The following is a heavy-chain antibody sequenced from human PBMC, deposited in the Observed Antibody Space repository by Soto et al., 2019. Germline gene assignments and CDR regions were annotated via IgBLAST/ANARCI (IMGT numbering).Heavy chain of an antibody. D-gene: IGHD3-3*01. CDR2: TYYRSKWYN. V-gene: IGHV6-1*01. CDR1: GDSVSSNSAA. J-gene: IGHJ3*02. CDR3: ARVPRAPYYDFWSGYYFDAFDI. Sequence: SQTLSLTCAISGDSVSSNSAAWNWIRQSPSRGLEWLGRTYYRSKWYNDYAVSVKSRITINPDTSKNQFSLQLNSVTPEDTAVYYCARVPRAPYYDFWSGYYFDAFDISGQGTSVTVSS.